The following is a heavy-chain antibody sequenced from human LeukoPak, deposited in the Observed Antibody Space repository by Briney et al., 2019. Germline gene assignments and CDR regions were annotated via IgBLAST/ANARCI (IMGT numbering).Heavy chain of an antibody. D-gene: IGHD2-15*01. V-gene: IGHV1-2*02. Sequence: ASVKVSCKASGYTFTGYYMHWVRQAPGQGLEWMGWINPKNGDTNYAQKFQGRVTMTRDTSISTAYMELNRLTSDDTAVYYCARDGGEKSFDSWGQGALVTVSS. CDR1: GYTFTGYY. J-gene: IGHJ4*02. CDR3: ARDGGEKSFDS. CDR2: INPKNGDT.